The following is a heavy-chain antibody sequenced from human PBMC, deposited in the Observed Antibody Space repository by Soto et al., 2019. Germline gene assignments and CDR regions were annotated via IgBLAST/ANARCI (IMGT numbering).Heavy chain of an antibody. D-gene: IGHD6-13*01. CDR1: GFTFSTFG. J-gene: IGHJ3*01. CDR2: IWYDGSNK. CDR3: ASLYSSAWYTNAFDL. V-gene: IGHV3-33*01. Sequence: QVQLVESGGGVVQPGRSLRLSCEASGFTFSTFGMTWVRQAPGKGLEWVAVIWYDGSNKYYADSVKGRFTISRDNTKNTLYLQMNSLRAEDTAIYYCASLYSSAWYTNAFDLWGHGTMVTVSS.